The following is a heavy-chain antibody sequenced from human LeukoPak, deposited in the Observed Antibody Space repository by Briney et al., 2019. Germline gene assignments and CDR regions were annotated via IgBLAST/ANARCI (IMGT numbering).Heavy chain of an antibody. CDR1: GGSISSYY. D-gene: IGHD6-13*01. J-gene: IGHJ5*02. CDR2: IYYSGST. Sequence: SETLSLTCTVSGGSISSYYWSWIRQPPGKGLEWIGYIYYSGSTNYNPSLKSRVTISVDTSKNQFSLKLSSVTAADTAVYYCARDLGPEQQHPNWFDPWGQGTLVTVSS. CDR3: ARDLGPEQQHPNWFDP. V-gene: IGHV4-59*01.